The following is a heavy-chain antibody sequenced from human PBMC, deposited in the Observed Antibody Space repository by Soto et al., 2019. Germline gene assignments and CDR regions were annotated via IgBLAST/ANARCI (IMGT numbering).Heavy chain of an antibody. V-gene: IGHV3-23*01. D-gene: IGHD6-13*01. CDR1: GFTFSSYA. CDR3: AKDPPGQQLPDY. Sequence: EVQLLESGGGLVQPGGSLRLSCAASGFTFSSYAMSWVRQAPGKGLEWVSAISGSGGSTYYADSVKGRFTISRDNSKNTLYLHMTSLRAEDTAVYYCAKDPPGQQLPDYWGQGTLVTVSS. J-gene: IGHJ4*02. CDR2: ISGSGGST.